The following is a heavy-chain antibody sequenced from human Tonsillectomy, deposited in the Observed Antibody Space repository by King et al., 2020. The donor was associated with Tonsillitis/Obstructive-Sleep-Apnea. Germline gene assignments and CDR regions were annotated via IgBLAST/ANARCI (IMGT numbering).Heavy chain of an antibody. CDR1: GFTFSTYA. CDR2: ISYDGSKT. V-gene: IGHV3-30*04. J-gene: IGHJ6*03. CDR3: ARESGSGSRTTDYMDV. Sequence: VQLVESGGGVVQPGRSLGLSCAASGFTFSTYAIHWVRQAPGKGLEWVAIISYDGSKTYFADSVKGRFTLSRDNSKNTLYLQMNSLRAEDTAVYYCARESGSGSRTTDYMDVWGKGTTVTVSS. D-gene: IGHD3-10*01.